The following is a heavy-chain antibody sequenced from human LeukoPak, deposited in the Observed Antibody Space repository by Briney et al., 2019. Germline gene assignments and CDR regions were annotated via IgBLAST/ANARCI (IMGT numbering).Heavy chain of an antibody. Sequence: SETLSLTCAVYGGSFSGYYWSWIRQPPGKGLEWIGEINHSGSTNYNPSLKSRVTKSVDTSKNQFSLRLSFVTAADTAVYYCARDVNYYDSSGYPLPWGQGTLVTVSS. V-gene: IGHV4-34*01. CDR2: INHSGST. CDR3: ARDVNYYDSSGYPLP. J-gene: IGHJ5*02. D-gene: IGHD3-22*01. CDR1: GGSFSGYY.